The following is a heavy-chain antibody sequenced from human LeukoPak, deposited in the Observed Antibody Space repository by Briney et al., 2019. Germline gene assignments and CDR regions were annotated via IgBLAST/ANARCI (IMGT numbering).Heavy chain of an antibody. Sequence: SETLSLTCTVSGGSISSGDYYWSWIRQPPGKGLEWIGYIYYSGSTYYNSSLKSRVTISVDTSKNQFSLKLSSVTAADTAVYYCARGPITMIAGPTYYLDYWGQGTLVTVSS. CDR2: IYYSGST. D-gene: IGHD3-22*01. CDR3: ARGPITMIAGPTYYLDY. CDR1: GGSISSGDYY. J-gene: IGHJ4*02. V-gene: IGHV4-30-4*08.